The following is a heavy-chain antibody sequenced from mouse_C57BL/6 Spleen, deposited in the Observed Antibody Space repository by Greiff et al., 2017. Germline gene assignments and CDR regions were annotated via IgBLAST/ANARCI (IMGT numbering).Heavy chain of an antibody. CDR3: TRRGSSHYFDY. D-gene: IGHD1-1*01. CDR1: GFTFSDAW. CDR2: IRNKANNHAT. Sequence: EVKVEESGGGLVQPGGSMKLSCAASGFTFSDAWMDWVRQSPEKGLEWVAEIRNKANNHATYYAESVKGRFTISRDDSKSSVYLQMNSLRAEDTGIYYCTRRGSSHYFDYWGQGTTLTVSS. V-gene: IGHV6-6*01. J-gene: IGHJ2*01.